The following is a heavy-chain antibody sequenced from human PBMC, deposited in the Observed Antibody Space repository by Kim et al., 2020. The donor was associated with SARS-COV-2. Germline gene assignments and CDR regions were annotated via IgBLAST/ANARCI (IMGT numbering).Heavy chain of an antibody. CDR1: GFTFSSYS. V-gene: IGHV3-21*01. Sequence: GGSLRLSCAASGFTFSSYSMIWVRQAPGKGLEWVSSISGSSTYIYYADSFKDRFTISRDNAKNSLYLQMNSLRVEDTALYYCATTPVAVSGYWGQGTLVTVSS. CDR2: ISGSSTYI. D-gene: IGHD6-19*01. CDR3: ATTPVAVSGY. J-gene: IGHJ4*02.